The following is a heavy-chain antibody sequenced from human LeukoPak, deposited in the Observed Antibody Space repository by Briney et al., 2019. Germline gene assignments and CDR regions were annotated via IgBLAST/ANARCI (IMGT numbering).Heavy chain of an antibody. D-gene: IGHD3-16*02. CDR3: AKAPTIAVFRGVIDY. Sequence: GGSLRLSCAASGFTFSSYAMSWVRQAPGKGLEGVSAISGGGGSTYYADSVKGRLTISRDNSKNTLFLQMNSLRAEDTAVYYCAKAPTIAVFRGVIDYWGQGTLVTVSS. CDR2: ISGGGGST. J-gene: IGHJ4*02. V-gene: IGHV3-23*01. CDR1: GFTFSSYA.